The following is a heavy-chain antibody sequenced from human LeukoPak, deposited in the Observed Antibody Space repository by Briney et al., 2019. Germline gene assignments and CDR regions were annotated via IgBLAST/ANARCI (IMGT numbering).Heavy chain of an antibody. Sequence: ASVKVSCKASGYTFTSYGINWVRQATGQGLEWMGWMNPNSGNTGYAQKLQGRVTMTTDTSTSTAYMELRSLRSDDTAVYYCARDVGCSSTSCYPSRFDYWGQGTLVTVSS. CDR2: MNPNSGNT. D-gene: IGHD2-2*01. J-gene: IGHJ4*02. CDR3: ARDVGCSSTSCYPSRFDY. CDR1: GYTFTSYG. V-gene: IGHV1-8*01.